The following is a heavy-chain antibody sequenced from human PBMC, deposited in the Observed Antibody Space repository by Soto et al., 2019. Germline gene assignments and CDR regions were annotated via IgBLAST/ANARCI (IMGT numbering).Heavy chain of an antibody. Sequence: GESLKISCKGSGYSFTSYWISWVRQMPVKGLEWMGRIDPSDSYTNYSPSFQGHVTISADKSISTAYLQWSSLKASDTAMYYCARRGGSSWPNYYYYYGMDVWGQGTTVTVSS. J-gene: IGHJ6*02. CDR2: IDPSDSYT. CDR1: GYSFTSYW. D-gene: IGHD6-13*01. V-gene: IGHV5-10-1*01. CDR3: ARRGGSSWPNYYYYYGMDV.